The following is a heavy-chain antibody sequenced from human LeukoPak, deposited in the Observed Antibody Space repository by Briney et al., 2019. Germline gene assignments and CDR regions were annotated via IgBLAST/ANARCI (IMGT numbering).Heavy chain of an antibody. D-gene: IGHD3-22*01. J-gene: IGHJ4*02. CDR3: AASYDSSGYYFLLLDY. V-gene: IGHV1-2*02. Sequence: ASVKVSCKASGYTFTGYYMHWVRQAPGQGLEWMGWINPNSGGTNYAQKFQGRVTMTRDTSISTAYMELSKLRSDDTAVYYCAASYDSSGYYFLLLDYWGQGTLVTVSS. CDR2: INPNSGGT. CDR1: GYTFTGYY.